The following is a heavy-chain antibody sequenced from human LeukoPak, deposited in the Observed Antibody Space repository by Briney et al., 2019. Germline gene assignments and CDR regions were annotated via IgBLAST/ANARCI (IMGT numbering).Heavy chain of an antibody. V-gene: IGHV3-23*01. J-gene: IGHJ4*02. D-gene: IGHD3-9*01. CDR3: AKDQGGRYYDILAGYYPENFSDY. Sequence: PGGSLRLSCSASGFTFSKYAMSWVRQAPGKGLEWVSTISGTGGSANYADSVKGRFTFSRDNSKDTLYLQMNGLRAEDTAVYYCAKDQGGRYYDILAGYYPENFSDYWGQGTLVTVSS. CDR1: GFTFSKYA. CDR2: ISGTGGSA.